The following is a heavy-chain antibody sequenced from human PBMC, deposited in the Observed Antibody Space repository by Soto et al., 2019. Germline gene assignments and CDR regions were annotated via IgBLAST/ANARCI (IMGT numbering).Heavy chain of an antibody. V-gene: IGHV3-48*02. CDR3: ARTIGQLNWNYSPHPLQNWFAP. Sequence: PGGSLRLSCAASGFTFSSYSMNWVRQAPGKGLEWVSYISSSSSTIYYADSVKGRFTISRDNAKNSLYLQMNSLRDEDTAVYYCARTIGQLNWNYSPHPLQNWFAPWGQGTLVTVSS. D-gene: IGHD1-7*01. CDR1: GFTFSSYS. CDR2: ISSSSSTI. J-gene: IGHJ5*02.